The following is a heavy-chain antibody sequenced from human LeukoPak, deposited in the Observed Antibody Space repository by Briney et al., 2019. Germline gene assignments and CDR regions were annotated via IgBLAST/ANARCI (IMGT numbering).Heavy chain of an antibody. V-gene: IGHV4-59*01. CDR3: ARLVTRITIFGVVIPNWFDP. CDR1: GGSITSYY. D-gene: IGHD3-3*01. CDR2: IHHSGDT. J-gene: IGHJ5*02. Sequence: SETLSLTCTVSGGSITSYYWSWIRQPPGKGLEWIGYIHHSGDTRYNPSLKSRVTMSIDTSKYQFSLKVNFVTAADTAVYYCARLVTRITIFGVVIPNWFDPWGQGTLVTVSS.